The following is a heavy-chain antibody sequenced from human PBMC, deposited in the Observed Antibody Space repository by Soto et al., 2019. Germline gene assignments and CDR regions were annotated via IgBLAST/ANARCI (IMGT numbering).Heavy chain of an antibody. V-gene: IGHV3-7*01. CDR2: IKQDGSEK. Sequence: EVQLVESGGGLVQPGGSLRLSCAASGFTFSSYWMSWVRQAPGKGLEWVANIKQDGSEKYYVDSVKGRFTISRDNAKNSLYLQMNSLRAEDTAVYYCARDEVVGAVLLTMDVWGQGTTVTVSS. J-gene: IGHJ6*02. CDR1: GFTFSSYW. D-gene: IGHD1-26*01. CDR3: ARDEVVGAVLLTMDV.